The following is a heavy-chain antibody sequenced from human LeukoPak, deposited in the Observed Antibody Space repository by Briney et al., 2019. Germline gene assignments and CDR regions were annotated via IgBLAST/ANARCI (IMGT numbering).Heavy chain of an antibody. Sequence: GSSVKVSCKASGGTFSSYAISWVRQAPGQGLEWMGGIIPIFGTANYAQKFQGRVTITADESTSTAYMELSSLRSEDTAVYYCARDYITIFGVVINYYGMDVWGQGTTVTVSS. CDR2: IIPIFGTA. CDR3: ARDYITIFGVVINYYGMDV. J-gene: IGHJ6*02. V-gene: IGHV1-69*01. D-gene: IGHD3-3*01. CDR1: GGTFSSYA.